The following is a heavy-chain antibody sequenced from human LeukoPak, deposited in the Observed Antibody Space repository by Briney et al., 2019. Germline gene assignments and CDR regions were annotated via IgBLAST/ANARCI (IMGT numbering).Heavy chain of an antibody. CDR3: ARDWAPNYDFWSGYLGHFDY. D-gene: IGHD3-3*01. J-gene: IGHJ4*02. CDR1: GGSISSYY. CDR2: IYTSGST. V-gene: IGHV4-4*07. Sequence: PSETLSLTCTVSGGSISSYYWSWIRQPAGKGLEWIGRIYTSGSTNYNPSLKSRVTMSVDTSKNQFSLKLSSVTAAETAVYSCARDWAPNYDFWSGYLGHFDYWGQGTLVTVSS.